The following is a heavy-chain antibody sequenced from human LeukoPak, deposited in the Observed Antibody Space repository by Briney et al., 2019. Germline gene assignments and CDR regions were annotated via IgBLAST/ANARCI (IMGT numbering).Heavy chain of an antibody. J-gene: IGHJ6*02. CDR2: IYHSGST. CDR3: ARGVRIAARRDYYYGMDV. CDR1: GGSFSGYY. Sequence: PSKTLSLTCAVYGGSFSGYYWSWIRQPPGKGLEWIGEIYHSGSTNYNPSLKSRITISVDTSKNQFSLKLSSVTAADTAVYYCARGVRIAARRDYYYGMDVWGQGTTVTVSS. D-gene: IGHD6-6*01. V-gene: IGHV4-34*01.